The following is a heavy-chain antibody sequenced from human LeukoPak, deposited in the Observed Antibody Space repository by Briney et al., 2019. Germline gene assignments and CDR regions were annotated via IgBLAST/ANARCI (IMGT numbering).Heavy chain of an antibody. Sequence: PGGSLRLSCAASGFTFSSYSMNWVRQAPGKGLEWVSSISSSSSYIYYADSVKGRFTISRDNAKNSLYLQMNSLRAEDTAVYYCARDLAGDYPYYYGMDVWGQGTTVTVSS. D-gene: IGHD4-17*01. CDR3: ARDLAGDYPYYYGMDV. J-gene: IGHJ6*02. CDR1: GFTFSSYS. CDR2: ISSSSSYI. V-gene: IGHV3-21*01.